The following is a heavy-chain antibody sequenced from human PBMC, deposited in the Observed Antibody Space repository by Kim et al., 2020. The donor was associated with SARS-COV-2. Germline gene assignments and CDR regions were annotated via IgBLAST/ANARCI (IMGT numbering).Heavy chain of an antibody. V-gene: IGHV1-18*01. CDR3: ARGWGDSSGYFGQNWFDP. CDR1: GYTFTSYG. J-gene: IGHJ5*02. Sequence: ASVKVSCKASGYTFTSYGISWVRQAPGQGLEWMGWISPYNGNTNYAQKLQGRVTMTTDTSTSTAYMELRSLRSDDTAVYYCARGWGDSSGYFGQNWFDPWGEGTLVTVSS. D-gene: IGHD3-22*01. CDR2: ISPYNGNT.